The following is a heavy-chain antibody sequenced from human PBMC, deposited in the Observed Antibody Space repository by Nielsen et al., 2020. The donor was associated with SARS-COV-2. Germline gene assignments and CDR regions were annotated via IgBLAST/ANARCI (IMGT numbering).Heavy chain of an antibody. J-gene: IGHJ4*02. Sequence: GESLKISCAASGFTFSSYGMHWVRQAQGKGLEWVAVIWYDGSNKYYADSVKGRFTISRDNSKNTLYLQMNSLRAEDTAVYYCARGETYYYGSGTDYFDYWGQGTLVTVSS. CDR2: IWYDGSNK. V-gene: IGHV3-33*01. CDR1: GFTFSSYG. D-gene: IGHD3-10*01. CDR3: ARGETYYYGSGTDYFDY.